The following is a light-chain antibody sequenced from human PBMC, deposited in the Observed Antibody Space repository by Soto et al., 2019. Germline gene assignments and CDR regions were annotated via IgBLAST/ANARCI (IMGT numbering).Light chain of an antibody. J-gene: IGKJ3*01. CDR2: DAS. V-gene: IGKV3-11*01. Sequence: EIVLTQSPATLSLSPGERAILSCRASQRVSTYLAWYQQKPGQAPGLLIFDASNRATGIPARFSGSGSGTDFTLTISSLEPEDFAVYYCQQRADWPATFRPGTKVDIK. CDR3: QQRADWPAT. CDR1: QRVSTY.